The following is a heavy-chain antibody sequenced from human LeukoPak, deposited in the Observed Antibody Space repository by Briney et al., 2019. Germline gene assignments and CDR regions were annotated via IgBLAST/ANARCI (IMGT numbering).Heavy chain of an antibody. D-gene: IGHD3-10*01. CDR1: GFTFSSYG. CDR2: IRYDGSNK. V-gene: IGHV3-30*02. Sequence: GGSLRLSCAASGFTFSSYGMHWVRQAPGKGLEWVAFIRYDGSNKYYADSVKGRFTISRDNSKNTLYLQMNSLRAEDTAVYYCAKTPSGSYYYYYYMDVWGKGTTVTISS. J-gene: IGHJ6*03. CDR3: AKTPSGSYYYYYYMDV.